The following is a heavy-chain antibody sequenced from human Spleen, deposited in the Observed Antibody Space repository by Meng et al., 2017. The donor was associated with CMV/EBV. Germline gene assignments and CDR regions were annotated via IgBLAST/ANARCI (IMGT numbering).Heavy chain of an antibody. CDR3: AHRGILTGYCTGGNFDY. CDR1: GFSLSTSGVG. J-gene: IGHJ4*02. D-gene: IGHD3-9*01. V-gene: IGHV2-5*02. CDR2: IYWDDDK. Sequence: QITLKESGPTLVKPTQTLTLTCTFSGFSLSTSGVGVGWIRQPPGKALEWLALIYWDDDKRYSPSLKSRLTITKDTSKNQVVLTMTNMDPVDTATYYCAHRGILTGYCTGGNFDYWGQGTLVTVSS.